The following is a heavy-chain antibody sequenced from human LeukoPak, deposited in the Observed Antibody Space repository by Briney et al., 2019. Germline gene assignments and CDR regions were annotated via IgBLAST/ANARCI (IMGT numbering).Heavy chain of an antibody. Sequence: GASVKVSCKASGGTFSSYAISWVRQAPGQGLEWMGRIIPIFGTANYAQKFQGRVTITTDESTSTAYMELSSLRSEDTAVYYCARLGLDSFDPWGQGTLVTVSS. CDR2: IIPIFGTA. V-gene: IGHV1-69*05. CDR3: ARLGLDSFDP. D-gene: IGHD3-16*01. CDR1: GGTFSSYA. J-gene: IGHJ5*02.